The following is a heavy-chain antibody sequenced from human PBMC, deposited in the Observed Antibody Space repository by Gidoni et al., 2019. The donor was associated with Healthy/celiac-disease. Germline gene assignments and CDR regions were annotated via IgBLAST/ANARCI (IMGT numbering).Heavy chain of an antibody. CDR3: AKPEDYYGSGGVNY. D-gene: IGHD3-10*01. CDR2: ISYDGSNK. J-gene: IGHJ4*02. CDR1: GFTFSSYG. V-gene: IGHV3-30*18. Sequence: QVQLVESGGGVVQPGRSLRLSCAASGFTFSSYGMHWVRQAPGKGLEWVAVISYDGSNKYYADSVKGRFTISRDNSKNTLYLQMNSLRAEDTAVYYCAKPEDYYGSGGVNYWGQGTLVTVSS.